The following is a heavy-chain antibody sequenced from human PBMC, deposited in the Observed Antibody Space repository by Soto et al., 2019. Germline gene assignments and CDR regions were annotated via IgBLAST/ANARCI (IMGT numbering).Heavy chain of an antibody. CDR3: ARTDIVVVPPPKNFYYHMDV. CDR2: ISSSSTFI. V-gene: IGHV3-21*06. J-gene: IGHJ6*03. Sequence: GSXRLSCXXXXXTXXXXXXXXXRQAPXKGLEWVSSISSSSTFIYYVDSLKGRFTISRDNAKNSLYLQINNLRAEDTAVYYCARTDIVVVPPPKNFYYHMDVWGKGTTVTVSS. D-gene: IGHD2-2*01. CDR1: XXTXXXXX.